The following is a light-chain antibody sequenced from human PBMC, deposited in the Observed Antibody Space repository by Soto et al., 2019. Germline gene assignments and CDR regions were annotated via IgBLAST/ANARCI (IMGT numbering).Light chain of an antibody. V-gene: IGKV3-20*01. CDR2: GAS. Sequence: EIVLTQSPGTLPLSPGERATLFCRARQSVSSNYLAWYQQKPGQAPRLLIYGASGRATGIPDRFSGSGSGKEFTLTISRLEPEDFAVYYCQQYGSSPPTFGQGTKVEI. J-gene: IGKJ1*01. CDR1: QSVSSNY. CDR3: QQYGSSPPT.